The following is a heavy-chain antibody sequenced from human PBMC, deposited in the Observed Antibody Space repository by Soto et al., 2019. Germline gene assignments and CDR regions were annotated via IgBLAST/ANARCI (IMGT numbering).Heavy chain of an antibody. CDR3: ATWHEREHAYDV. V-gene: IGHV3-53*01. Sequence: VGSLRLSCAAFGLTVSGKKYVAWVRQAPGKGLEWVSALYDVDGSFYADSVKGRFTTSSDSSKTTVYLQMNGLRPDDTAVYYCATWHEREHAYDVWGQGTTVTVSS. D-gene: IGHD1-1*01. CDR1: GLTVSGKKY. J-gene: IGHJ3*01. CDR2: LYDVDGS.